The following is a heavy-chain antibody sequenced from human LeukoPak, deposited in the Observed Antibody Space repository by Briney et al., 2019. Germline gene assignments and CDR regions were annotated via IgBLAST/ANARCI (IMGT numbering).Heavy chain of an antibody. J-gene: IGHJ4*02. CDR1: GFXFSSYA. D-gene: IGHD3-10*01. CDR2: MSYDGTKE. CDR3: AKDRYGSGNNYLDA. Sequence: GRSLRLSCAASGFXFSSYAMHWVRQAPAKGLEWVAFMSYDGTKEHYADSVKGRFTISRDNSMNTLYLQINSLGPEDTAVYYCAKDRYGSGNNYLDAWGQGTLVTVSS. V-gene: IGHV3-30*18.